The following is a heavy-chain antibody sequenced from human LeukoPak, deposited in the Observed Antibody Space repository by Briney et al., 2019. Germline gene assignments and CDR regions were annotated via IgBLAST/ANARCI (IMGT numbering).Heavy chain of an antibody. J-gene: IGHJ4*02. CDR1: GFTFSSYA. CDR3: AKGPYAGVYYFDY. Sequence: GGSLRLSWAASGFTFSSYAMSWVRQAPGKGLEWVSAISGSGGSTYYADSVKGRFTISRDNSKNTLYLQMNSLRAEDTAVYYCAKGPYAGVYYFDYWGQGTLVTVSS. D-gene: IGHD2-2*01. V-gene: IGHV3-23*01. CDR2: ISGSGGST.